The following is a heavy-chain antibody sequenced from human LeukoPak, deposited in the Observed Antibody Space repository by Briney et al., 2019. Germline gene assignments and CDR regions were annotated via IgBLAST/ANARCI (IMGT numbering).Heavy chain of an antibody. Sequence: GGSLRLSCAASGFTFSSAWMSWVRQAPGKGLEWVARIRADGTTDYAAPVKGRFTISRDDSMNTLSLQMDSLKTGDTAVYYCAADVPSPPAQIDYWGQGTPVTVSS. CDR1: GFTFSSAW. D-gene: IGHD1-14*01. V-gene: IGHV3-15*01. CDR3: AADVPSPPAQIDY. J-gene: IGHJ4*02. CDR2: IRADGTT.